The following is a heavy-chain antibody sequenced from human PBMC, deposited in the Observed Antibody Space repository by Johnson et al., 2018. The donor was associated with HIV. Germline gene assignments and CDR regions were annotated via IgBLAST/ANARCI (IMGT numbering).Heavy chain of an antibody. CDR2: LSYDGSSK. V-gene: IGHV3-30-3*01. Sequence: QVQLVESGGGLVQPGGSLRLSCAASGFTFSRYAMHWVRQAPGKGLEWVAVLSYDGSSKYYADSVKGRFTISRDNSKNTLYLQMNSLRAEDTAVYYCARDPSPSSYRAFDIWGQGTMVTVSS. CDR3: ARDPSPSSYRAFDI. CDR1: GFTFSRYA. J-gene: IGHJ3*02. D-gene: IGHD5-12*01.